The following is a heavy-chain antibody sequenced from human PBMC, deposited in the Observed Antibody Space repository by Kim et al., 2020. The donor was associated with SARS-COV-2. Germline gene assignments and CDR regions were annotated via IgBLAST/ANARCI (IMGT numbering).Heavy chain of an antibody. CDR1: GYTFTDYY. CDR3: ARDGDDYGYYVYVY. V-gene: IGHV1-2*02. D-gene: IGHD4-17*01. Sequence: ASVKVSCKASGYTFTDYYIHWVRQAPGQGLEWMGWTNPKTGGTNYAQKFQGRVTMTRDTSISTAYMELSRLTDDDTAVHYCARDGDDYGYYVYVYWRQGT. J-gene: IGHJ4*02. CDR2: TNPKTGGT.